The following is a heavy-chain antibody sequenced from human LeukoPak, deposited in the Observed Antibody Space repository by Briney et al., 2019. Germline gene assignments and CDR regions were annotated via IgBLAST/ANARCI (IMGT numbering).Heavy chain of an antibody. D-gene: IGHD3-22*01. CDR2: IYYSGST. Sequence: SETLSLTCTVSGGSTSSYYWSWIRQPPGKGLEWIGYIYYSGSTNYDPSLKSRVTMSVDTSKNQFSLKLSSVTAADTAVYYCARDRVDSSALWRFDPWGQGTLVTVSS. V-gene: IGHV4-59*01. J-gene: IGHJ5*02. CDR1: GGSTSSYY. CDR3: ARDRVDSSALWRFDP.